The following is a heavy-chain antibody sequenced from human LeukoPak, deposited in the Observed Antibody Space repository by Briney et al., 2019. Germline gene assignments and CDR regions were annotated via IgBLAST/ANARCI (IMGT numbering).Heavy chain of an antibody. CDR2: IIPIFGTA. V-gene: IGHV1-69*13. J-gene: IGHJ3*02. CDR3: ARGNQPGGDYSAFDI. Sequence: GASVKVSCKASGYTFTSYDINWVRQATGQGLEWMGGIIPIFGTANYAQKFQGRVTITADESTSTAYMELSSLRSEDTAVYYCARGNQPGGDYSAFDIWGQGTMVTVSS. CDR1: GYTFTSYD. D-gene: IGHD4-17*01.